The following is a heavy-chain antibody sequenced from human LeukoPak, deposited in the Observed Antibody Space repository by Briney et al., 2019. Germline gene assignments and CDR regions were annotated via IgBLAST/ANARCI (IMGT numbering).Heavy chain of an antibody. CDR3: ARVIAAAEPTFDY. D-gene: IGHD6-13*01. J-gene: IGHJ4*02. V-gene: IGHV4-30-4*01. Sequence: SETPSLTCTVSGGSISNGDYYWSWIRQPPGKGLEWIGYIYYSGSTYYNPSLKSRVTISADTSKNQFSLKLSSVTAADTAVYHCARVIAAAEPTFDYWGQGTLVTVSS. CDR1: GGSISNGDYY. CDR2: IYYSGST.